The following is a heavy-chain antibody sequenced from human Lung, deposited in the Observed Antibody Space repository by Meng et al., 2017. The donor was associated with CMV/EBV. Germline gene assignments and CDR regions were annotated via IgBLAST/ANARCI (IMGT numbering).Heavy chain of an antibody. V-gene: IGHV5-51*01. CDR2: IYPGDSDS. J-gene: IGHJ4*02. CDR3: ARRVRYCSSTNCYTLGFDY. Sequence: GGSXRLXCKASGSSFTSYWIGGVRQMPGKGLEWMGLIYPGDSDSRYSPSFQGQVTISADKSINTAYLQWSSLKASDNAMYYCARRVRYCSSTNCYTLGFDYGXQGTXVTVSS. CDR1: GSSFTSYW. D-gene: IGHD2-2*02.